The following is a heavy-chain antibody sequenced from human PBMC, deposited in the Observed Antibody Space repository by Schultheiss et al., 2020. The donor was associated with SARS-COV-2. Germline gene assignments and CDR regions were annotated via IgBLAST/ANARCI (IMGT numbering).Heavy chain of an antibody. CDR2: ISWNSGTR. V-gene: IGHV3-9*01. Sequence: GGSLRLSCAASGFTFDDYAMHWVRQAPGRGLEWVTGISWNSGTRDYADSVKGRFTISRDNAKNSLYLQMNSLRAEDTAVYYCARRGMDVWGQGTTVTGSS. CDR3: ARRGMDV. CDR1: GFTFDDYA. J-gene: IGHJ6*02.